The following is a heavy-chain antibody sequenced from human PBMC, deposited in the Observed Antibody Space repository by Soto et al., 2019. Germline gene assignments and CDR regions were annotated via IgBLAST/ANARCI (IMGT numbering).Heavy chain of an antibody. CDR2: IWYDGSNK. D-gene: IGHD3-10*01. CDR3: ARTMVRGVINVSWFDP. J-gene: IGHJ5*02. V-gene: IGHV3-33*01. Sequence: GGSLRLSCAASGFTFSSYGMHWVRQAPGKGLEWVAVIWYDGSNKYYADSVKGRFTISRDNSKNTLYLQMNSLRAEDTAVYYCARTMVRGVINVSWFDPWGQGTLVTVSS. CDR1: GFTFSSYG.